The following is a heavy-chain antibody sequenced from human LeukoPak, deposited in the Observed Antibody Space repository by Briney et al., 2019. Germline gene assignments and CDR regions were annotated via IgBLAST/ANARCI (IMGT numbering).Heavy chain of an antibody. CDR1: GFSFSEYY. J-gene: IGHJ3*02. CDR2: LSSSGGYT. V-gene: IGHV3-11*03. CDR3: ARHSEGPVNDAFDI. D-gene: IGHD2-2*01. Sequence: GGSLRLSCAASGFSFSEYYMTWIRQAPGKGLEWVSNLSSSGGYTNYADSVRGRFTISRDNAKKSLYLQMNSLRAEDTAVYYCARHSEGPVNDAFDIWGQGTKVTVSS.